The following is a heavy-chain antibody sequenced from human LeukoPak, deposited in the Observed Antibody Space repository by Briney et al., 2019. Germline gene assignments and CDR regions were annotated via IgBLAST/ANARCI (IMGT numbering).Heavy chain of an antibody. CDR3: AREVKGSSGGSGAFDI. V-gene: IGHV4-59*01. CDR1: GGSISSYY. J-gene: IGHJ3*02. Sequence: SETLSLTCTVSGGSISSYYWSWIRQPPGKGLEWIGSIYYSGSTNYNPSLKSRVTISVDTSKNQFSLKLSSVTAADTAVYYCAREVKGSSGGSGAFDIWGQGTMVTVSS. CDR2: IYYSGST. D-gene: IGHD6-6*01.